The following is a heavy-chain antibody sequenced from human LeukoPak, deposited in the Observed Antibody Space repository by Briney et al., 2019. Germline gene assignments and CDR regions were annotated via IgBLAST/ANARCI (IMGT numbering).Heavy chain of an antibody. Sequence: PSETLSLTCTVSGGSISSSSYYWGWIRQPPGKGLEWIGSIYYSGSTYYNPSLKSRVTISVDTSKNQFSLKLSSVTAADTAVYYCARARRDGLKFDYWGQGTLVTVSS. V-gene: IGHV4-39*07. D-gene: IGHD5-24*01. CDR1: GGSISSSSYY. CDR2: IYYSGST. J-gene: IGHJ4*02. CDR3: ARARRDGLKFDY.